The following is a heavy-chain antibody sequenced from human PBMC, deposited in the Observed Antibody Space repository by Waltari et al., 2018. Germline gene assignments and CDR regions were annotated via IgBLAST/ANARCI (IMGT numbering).Heavy chain of an antibody. D-gene: IGHD1-1*01. CDR3: ARDLDGQLDY. CDR2: IYHSGST. Sequence: QVQLQEAGPGLVKPSETLSLPCTVSGYPISLGYCWGLIRQPPGKGLEWIGSIYHSGSTYYNPSLKSRVTISVDTSKNQFSLKLSSVTAADTAVYYCARDLDGQLDYWGQGTLVTVSS. V-gene: IGHV4-38-2*02. CDR1: GYPISLGYC. J-gene: IGHJ4*02.